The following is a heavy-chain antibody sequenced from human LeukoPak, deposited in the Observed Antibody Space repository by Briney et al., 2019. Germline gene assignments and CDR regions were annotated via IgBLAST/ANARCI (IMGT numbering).Heavy chain of an antibody. J-gene: IGHJ3*02. CDR3: AREKYYDILTGYYTDAFDI. CDR2: IIPIFGTA. V-gene: IGHV1-69*06. D-gene: IGHD3-9*01. Sequence: SVKVSCKASGGTFSSYAISWVRQAPGQGLEWMGGIIPIFGTANYAQKFQGRVTITADKSTSTAYMELSSLRSEDTAVYYCAREKYYDILTGYYTDAFDIWGQGTMVTVSS. CDR1: GGTFSSYA.